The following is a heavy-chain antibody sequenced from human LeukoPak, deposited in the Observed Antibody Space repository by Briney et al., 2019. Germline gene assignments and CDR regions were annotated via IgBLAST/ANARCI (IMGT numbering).Heavy chain of an antibody. Sequence: PGGSLRLACAASGFTLDDYAMHWVRQAPRKGLEWVSGISWNSVNIGYADSVKGRFTISRDNAKNSLYLQMNSLRAEDMALYYCAKGTMIVVAVGDYFDYWGQGTLVTVSS. CDR2: ISWNSVNI. J-gene: IGHJ4*02. V-gene: IGHV3-9*03. CDR1: GFTLDDYA. D-gene: IGHD3-22*01. CDR3: AKGTMIVVAVGDYFDY.